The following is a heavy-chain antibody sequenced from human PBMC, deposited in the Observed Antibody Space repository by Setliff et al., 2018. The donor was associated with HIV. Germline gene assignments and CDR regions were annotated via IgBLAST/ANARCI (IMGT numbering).Heavy chain of an antibody. J-gene: IGHJ4*02. CDR2: INPNTGGT. D-gene: IGHD5-12*01. CDR1: GYFFTAYY. V-gene: IGHV1-2*02. CDR3: ARDNRTGYSGGWPLDY. Sequence: GASVKVSCKASGYFFTAYYMHWVRQAPGQGLEWMAWINPNTGGTQYAQKFQGRVTVTRDTPISTAYMEIKKLTSDDTAVYYCARDNRTGYSGGWPLDYWGQGTVVTVSS.